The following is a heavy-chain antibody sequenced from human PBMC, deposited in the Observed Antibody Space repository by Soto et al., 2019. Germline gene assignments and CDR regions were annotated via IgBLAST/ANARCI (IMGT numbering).Heavy chain of an antibody. V-gene: IGHV4-59*08. J-gene: IGHJ4*02. D-gene: IGHD3-16*01. CDR1: GDSISRYY. Sequence: QVQLQESGPGLVKPSETLSLTCTVSGDSISRYYWSWIRQPPGKGLEWIGYIYYTGSTNYNSSLESRVTISVATSKNQFSLKLTSVTAAYSAVYYCARRGTYGDFDYWGQGTLVTVSS. CDR2: IYYTGST. CDR3: ARRGTYGDFDY.